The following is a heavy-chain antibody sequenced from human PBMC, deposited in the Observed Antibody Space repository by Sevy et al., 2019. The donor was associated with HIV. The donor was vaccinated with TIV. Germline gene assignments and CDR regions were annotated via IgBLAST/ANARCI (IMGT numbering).Heavy chain of an antibody. J-gene: IGHJ4*02. CDR3: AREAQPSSIAVAGRGGFDY. CDR1: GFTFSSYS. D-gene: IGHD6-19*01. CDR2: ISSSSSYI. V-gene: IGHV3-21*01. Sequence: GGSLRLSCADSGFTFSSYSMNWVRQAPGKGLEWVSSISSSSSYIYYADSVKGRFTISRDNAKNSLYLQMNSLRAEDTAVYYCAREAQPSSIAVAGRGGFDYWGQGTLVTVSS.